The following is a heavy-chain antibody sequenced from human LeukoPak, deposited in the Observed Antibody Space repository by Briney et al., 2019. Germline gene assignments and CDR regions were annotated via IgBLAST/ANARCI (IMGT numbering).Heavy chain of an antibody. V-gene: IGHV1-18*01. CDR2: ISAYNGNT. D-gene: IGHD1-26*01. CDR3: ARDIVGATSSMSV. Sequence: WISAYNGNTNYAQKLQGRVTMTTDTSTSTAYMELRSLRSDDTAVYYCARDIVGATSSMSVWGQGTLVTVSS. J-gene: IGHJ4*02.